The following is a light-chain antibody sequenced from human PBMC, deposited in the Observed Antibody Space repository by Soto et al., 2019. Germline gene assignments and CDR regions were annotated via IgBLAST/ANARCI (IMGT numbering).Light chain of an antibody. J-gene: IGKJ1*01. Sequence: EIVLTQSPATLSSFPGDRVTLSWSASQYINTRLAWYPHRPGQAPRLLIYQTSIRAAGIQARFSASGTGTDCTRTISDVQPEDVAVDYCPQRQSSPRTFCQGTKVDTK. CDR1: QYINTR. V-gene: IGKV3-11*01. CDR3: PQRQSSPRT. CDR2: QTS.